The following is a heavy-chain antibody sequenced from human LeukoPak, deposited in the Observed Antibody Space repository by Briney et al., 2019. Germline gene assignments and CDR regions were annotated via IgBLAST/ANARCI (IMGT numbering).Heavy chain of an antibody. J-gene: IGHJ4*02. CDR1: GFIFSNYE. CDR2: ISTSGSTI. D-gene: IGHD6-19*01. Sequence: PGGSLRLSCEASGFIFSNYEMNWVRQAPGKGLEWVSYISTSGSTIYYADSVKGRFTISRDNAKNSLYLQMNSLRAEDTAVYYCARDFEISSGWGQGTLVTVSS. V-gene: IGHV3-48*03. CDR3: ARDFEISSG.